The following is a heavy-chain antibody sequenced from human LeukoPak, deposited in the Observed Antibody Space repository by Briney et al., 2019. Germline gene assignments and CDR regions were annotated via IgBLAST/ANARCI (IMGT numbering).Heavy chain of an antibody. V-gene: IGHV3-48*02. D-gene: IGHD4-17*01. CDR1: GFTFVTYS. CDR3: ARGYGDYVAY. Sequence: GGSLRLSCAASGFTFVTYSVNWVRQAQGKGLEWVSYIGSDSSTIYYADSVKGRFTISRDNAKNSLYLQMNSLRDEDTAVYYCARGYGDYVAYWGQGTLVTVSS. J-gene: IGHJ4*02. CDR2: IGSDSSTI.